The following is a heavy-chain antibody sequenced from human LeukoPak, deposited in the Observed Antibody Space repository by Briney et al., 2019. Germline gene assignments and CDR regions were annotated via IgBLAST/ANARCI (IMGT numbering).Heavy chain of an antibody. CDR1: GYTFTSYW. CDR3: ARLVDSHIGGYSGPFDY. J-gene: IGHJ4*02. Sequence: GESLKISCKGSGYTFTSYWIGWVRQMPGKGLEWMGIIYPGDSGTRYSPSFQGQVTISADKSISTAYLQWSSLKASDTAMYYCARLVDSHIGGYSGPFDYWGQGTLVTVSS. D-gene: IGHD5-12*01. V-gene: IGHV5-51*01. CDR2: IYPGDSGT.